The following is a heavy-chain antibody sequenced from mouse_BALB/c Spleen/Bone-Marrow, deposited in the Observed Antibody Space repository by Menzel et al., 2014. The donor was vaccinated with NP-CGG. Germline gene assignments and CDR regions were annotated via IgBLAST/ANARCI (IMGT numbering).Heavy chain of an antibody. CDR2: INPSNGRT. V-gene: IGHV1S81*02. CDR3: ARWLLQYFDV. D-gene: IGHD2-3*01. Sequence: VQLQQSGAELVKPGASVKLSCKASGYTFTRYWMHWVKQRPGQGLEWIGEINPSNGRTNYNEKFKSKATLTVDKSSNTAYMQLSSLTSEDSAVYYCARWLLQYFDVWGAGTTVTDSS. CDR1: GYTFTRYW. J-gene: IGHJ1*01.